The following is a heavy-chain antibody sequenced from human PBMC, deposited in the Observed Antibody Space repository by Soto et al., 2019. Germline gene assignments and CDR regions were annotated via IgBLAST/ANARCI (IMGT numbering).Heavy chain of an antibody. CDR2: IYTSGST. Sequence: SETLSLTCTVSGGSISSYYWSWIRQPAGKGLEWIGRIYTSGSTNYNPSLKSRVTMSVDTSKNQFSLKPSSVTAADTAVYYCARVEVQQLVPSDAFDIWGQGTMVTVSS. D-gene: IGHD6-13*01. CDR1: GGSISSYY. V-gene: IGHV4-4*07. CDR3: ARVEVQQLVPSDAFDI. J-gene: IGHJ3*02.